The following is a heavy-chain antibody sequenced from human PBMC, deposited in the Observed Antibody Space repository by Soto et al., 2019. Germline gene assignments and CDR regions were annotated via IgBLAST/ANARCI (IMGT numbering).Heavy chain of an antibody. D-gene: IGHD3-10*01. Sequence: QVQLVQSGAEVKKPGASVKISCKTSGYTFMTYALHWVRQAPGQRPEWMGWINPGNGNTEYSQKLQGRVTITRDTSARTVFMEVANMTSEDTAVYYCARVRMLWYGELSHWGQETQVIVSA. CDR1: GYTFMTYA. CDR3: ARVRMLWYGELSH. J-gene: IGHJ4*02. V-gene: IGHV1-3*01. CDR2: INPGNGNT.